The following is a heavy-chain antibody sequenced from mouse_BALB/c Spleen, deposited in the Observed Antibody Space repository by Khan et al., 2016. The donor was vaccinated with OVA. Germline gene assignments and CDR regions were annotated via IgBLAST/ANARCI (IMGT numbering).Heavy chain of an antibody. J-gene: IGHJ4*01. CDR3: ARPAYLSDTLDH. D-gene: IGHD2-10*01. CDR1: GYTFPNYG. V-gene: IGHV9-3-1*01. CDR2: INTYTGEP. Sequence: QIQLVQSGPELKKPGETVKISCKASGYTFPNYGMNWVKQSPGKALKWMGWINTYTGEPTYVDDFKGRFAFSLETFASTAYLQINNLKNEDTATYFCARPAYLSDTLDHWGQGTSVTVSS.